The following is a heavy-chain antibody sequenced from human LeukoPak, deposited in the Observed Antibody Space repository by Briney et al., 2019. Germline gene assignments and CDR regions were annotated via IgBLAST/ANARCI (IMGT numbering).Heavy chain of an antibody. CDR3: AKFTGDSSGYYYYYYYGMDV. J-gene: IGHJ6*02. CDR1: GFTFTSYS. V-gene: IGHV3-23*01. D-gene: IGHD3-22*01. Sequence: GGSLRLSCAASGFTFTSYSLIRVRQVPGKGLEWVSALSGSCGSTYYADSVKGRFTISRDNSKNTLYLQMNSLRAEDTAVYYCAKFTGDSSGYYYYYYYGMDVWGQGTTVTVSS. CDR2: LSGSCGST.